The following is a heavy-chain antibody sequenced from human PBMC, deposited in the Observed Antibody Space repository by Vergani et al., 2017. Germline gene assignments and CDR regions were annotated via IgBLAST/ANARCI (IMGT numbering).Heavy chain of an antibody. V-gene: IGHV3-30-3*01. CDR3: ARSWGGYNWNYAVDY. J-gene: IGHJ4*02. CDR2: ISYDGSNK. D-gene: IGHD1-7*01. CDR1: GFTFSSYA. Sequence: QVQLVESGGGVVQPGMSLRLSCAASGFTFSSYAMHWVRQAPGKGLEWVAVISYDGSNKYYADSVKGRFTISRDNSKNTLYLQMNSLRAEDTAVYYCARSWGGYNWNYAVDYWGQGTLVTVSS.